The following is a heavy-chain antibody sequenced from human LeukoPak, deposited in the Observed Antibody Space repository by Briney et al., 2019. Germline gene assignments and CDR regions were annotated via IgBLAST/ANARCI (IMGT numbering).Heavy chain of an antibody. CDR3: TRGSYYDSSPLEY. D-gene: IGHD3-22*01. V-gene: IGHV3-49*04. CDR2: IRSKAYGGTT. CDR1: GFTSGDYA. Sequence: GGALRLSCTASGFTSGDYAMSWVRQAPGKGLEWVGFIRSKAYGGTTEYAASVKGRFTISRDDSKSIAYLQMNSLKTEDTAVYYCTRGSYYDSSPLEYWGQGTLVTVSS. J-gene: IGHJ4*02.